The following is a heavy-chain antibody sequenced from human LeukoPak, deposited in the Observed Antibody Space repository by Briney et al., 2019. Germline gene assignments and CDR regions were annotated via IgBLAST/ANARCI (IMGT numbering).Heavy chain of an antibody. D-gene: IGHD2-2*01. J-gene: IGHJ4*02. CDR2: ISYDGSNK. CDR1: GFTFSSYA. V-gene: IGHV3-30*04. CDR3: AIPPRHCSSTSRSLWY. Sequence: GGSLRLSCAASGFTFSSYAMHWVRQAPGKGLEWVAVISYDGSNKYYADSVKGRFTISRDNSKNTLYLQMNSLRADDTAVYYCAIPPRHCSSTSRSLWYWGQGTLVTVSS.